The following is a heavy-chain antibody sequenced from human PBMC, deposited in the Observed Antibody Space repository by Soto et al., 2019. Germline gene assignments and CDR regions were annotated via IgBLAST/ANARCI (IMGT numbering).Heavy chain of an antibody. CDR3: AKRRKYYDILTGYYSD. V-gene: IGHV3-23*01. Sequence: RGSLRLSCAASGFTFSSYAMSWVRQAPGKGLEWVSDINVSDGNTYYADSVKGRFTISRDNSKNTMYLQMNSLRAEDTAVYYCAKRRKYYDILTGYYSDWGQGTLVTVSS. CDR1: GFTFSSYA. J-gene: IGHJ4*02. D-gene: IGHD3-9*01. CDR2: INVSDGNT.